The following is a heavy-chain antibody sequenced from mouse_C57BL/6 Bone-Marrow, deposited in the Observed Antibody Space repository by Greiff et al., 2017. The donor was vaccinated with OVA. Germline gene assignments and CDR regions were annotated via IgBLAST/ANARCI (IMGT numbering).Heavy chain of an antibody. CDR3: ARCYGSSPFAY. V-gene: IGHV1-26*01. J-gene: IGHJ3*01. D-gene: IGHD1-1*01. CDR2: INPNNGGT. Sequence: EVQLQQSGPELVKPGASVKISCKASGYTFTDYYMNWVKQSHGKSLEWIGDINPNNGGTSYNQKFKGKATLTVDKSSSTAYMELRSLTSEDSAVYYCARCYGSSPFAYWGQGTLVTVSA. CDR1: GYTFTDYY.